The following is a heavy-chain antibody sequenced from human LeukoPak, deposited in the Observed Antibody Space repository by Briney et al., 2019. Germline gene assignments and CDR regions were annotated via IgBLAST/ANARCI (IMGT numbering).Heavy chain of an antibody. D-gene: IGHD3-10*01. V-gene: IGHV4-59*01. CDR1: GSSISSYY. CDR2: IYYSGST. Sequence: SETLSLTCTVSGSSISSYYWSWIRQPPGKGLEWIGYIYYSGSTNYNPSLKSRVSIPVDPSKNHFSLKLSSVTAADTAVYYCARDLYGSGMMDYWGQRTLVTVSS. CDR3: ARDLYGSGMMDY. J-gene: IGHJ4*02.